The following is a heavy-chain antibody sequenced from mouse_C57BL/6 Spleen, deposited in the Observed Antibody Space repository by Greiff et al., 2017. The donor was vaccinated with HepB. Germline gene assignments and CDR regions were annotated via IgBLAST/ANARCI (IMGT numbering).Heavy chain of an antibody. CDR1: GYTFTSYW. Sequence: QVQLQQPGAELVKPGASVKLSCKASGYTFTSYWMQWVNQRPGQGLEWIGEIDPSDSYTNYNQKFKGKATLTVDTSSSTAYMQLSSLTSEDSAVYYCARGAYYSNYDWYFDVWGTGTTVTVSS. CDR3: ARGAYYSNYDWYFDV. V-gene: IGHV1-50*01. D-gene: IGHD2-5*01. CDR2: IDPSDSYT. J-gene: IGHJ1*03.